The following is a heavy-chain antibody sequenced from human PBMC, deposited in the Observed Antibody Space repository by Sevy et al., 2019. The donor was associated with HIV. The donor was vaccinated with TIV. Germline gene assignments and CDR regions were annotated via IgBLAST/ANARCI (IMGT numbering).Heavy chain of an antibody. CDR2: ISSSSSYI. D-gene: IGHD4-17*01. V-gene: IGHV3-21*01. CDR1: GFSFDSYD. Sequence: GGSLRLSCTASGFSFDSYDMNWVRQAPGKGLEWVSSISSSSSYIYYADSVKGRFTISRDNAKNSLYLQMNSLRAEDTAVYYCARDMGGHGDYHFDYWGQGTLVTVSS. J-gene: IGHJ4*02. CDR3: ARDMGGHGDYHFDY.